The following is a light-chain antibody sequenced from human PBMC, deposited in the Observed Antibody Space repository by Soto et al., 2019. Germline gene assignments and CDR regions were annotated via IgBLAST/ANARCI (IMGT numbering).Light chain of an antibody. J-gene: IGLJ3*02. CDR3: AAWDDSLNGRV. CDR1: SSNIGSNY. V-gene: IGLV1-47*01. CDR2: RSN. Sequence: QSVLTQPPSASGTPGQTVTISCSGSSSNIGSNYVYWYQQFPGAAPKLLIYRSNQRPSGVPDRFSGSKSGTSASLAISGLRSEDEATYYCAAWDDSLNGRVFGGGTKLTVL.